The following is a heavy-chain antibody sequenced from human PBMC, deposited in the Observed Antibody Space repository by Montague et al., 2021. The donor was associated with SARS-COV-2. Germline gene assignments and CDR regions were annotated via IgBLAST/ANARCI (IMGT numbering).Heavy chain of an antibody. V-gene: IGHV4-34*01. Sequence: SETLSLTCGVSGGPLSGYFWSWIRQTPGKGLEWIGEISHGGATKYNPTLKSRATVSVDTSRNQFSLKLNSVTAADTGVYYCARAPKFYEVLTGHDSELDVWGRGTMVIVSS. CDR3: ARAPKFYEVLTGHDSELDV. CDR1: GGPLSGYF. J-gene: IGHJ3*01. D-gene: IGHD3-9*01. CDR2: ISHGGAT.